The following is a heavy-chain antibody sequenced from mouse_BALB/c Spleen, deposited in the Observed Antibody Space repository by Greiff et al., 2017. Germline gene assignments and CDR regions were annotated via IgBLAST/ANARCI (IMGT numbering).Heavy chain of an antibody. Sequence: QVHVKQSGAELVRPGSSVKISCKASGYAFSSYWMNWVKQRPGQGLEWIGQIYPGDGDTNYNGKFKGKATLTADKSSSTAYMQLSSLTSEDSAVYFCAPMITTDAMDYWGQGTSVTVSS. CDR3: APMITTDAMDY. V-gene: IGHV1-80*01. J-gene: IGHJ4*01. D-gene: IGHD2-4*01. CDR1: GYAFSSYW. CDR2: IYPGDGDT.